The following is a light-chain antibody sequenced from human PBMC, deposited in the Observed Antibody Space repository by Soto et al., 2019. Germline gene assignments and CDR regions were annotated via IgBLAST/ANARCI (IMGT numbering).Light chain of an antibody. CDR3: QHYGSSPRT. V-gene: IGKV3-20*01. CDR1: QSVASSY. J-gene: IGKJ2*01. Sequence: IVLTQSPRILSLSPGERATLSCRASQSVASSYLAWYQQKPGQAPKLLIYGASTWATGVSDRFSGSGSGTDFTLTISRLEPEDFAVYYCQHYGSSPRTFGQGTKLEI. CDR2: GAS.